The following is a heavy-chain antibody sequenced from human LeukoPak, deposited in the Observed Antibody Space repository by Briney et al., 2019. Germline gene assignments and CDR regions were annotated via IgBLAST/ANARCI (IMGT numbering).Heavy chain of an antibody. CDR3: ARVDLVVVPSAIVFDY. V-gene: IGHV4-34*01. J-gene: IGHJ4*02. D-gene: IGHD2-2*03. Sequence: PSETLSLTCAVYGGSFSGYYWSWIRQPPGKGLEWIGEINHSGSTNYNPSLKSRVTISVDTSKNQFSLKLSSVTAADTAVYYCARVDLVVVPSAIVFDYWGQGTLVTVSS. CDR2: INHSGST. CDR1: GGSFSGYY.